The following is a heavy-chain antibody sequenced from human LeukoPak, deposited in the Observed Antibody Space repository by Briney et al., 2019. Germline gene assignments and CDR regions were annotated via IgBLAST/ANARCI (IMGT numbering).Heavy chain of an antibody. D-gene: IGHD3-10*01. V-gene: IGHV1-8*01. CDR1: GYTLTSYD. Sequence: GASVKGSCKAFGYTLTSYDINWVRQATGQGPEWMGWMNPSSGNTGYAQRFQGRVTMTRDTSISTAYLELSSLRSEDTAVYYCASHTYYYSSGSFGLWGQGTLVTVSS. CDR2: MNPSSGNT. CDR3: ASHTYYYSSGSFGL. J-gene: IGHJ4*02.